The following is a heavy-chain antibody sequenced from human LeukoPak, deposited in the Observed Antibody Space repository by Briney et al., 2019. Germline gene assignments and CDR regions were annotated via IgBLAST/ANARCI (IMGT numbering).Heavy chain of an antibody. V-gene: IGHV4-59*08. D-gene: IGHD4-17*01. CDR2: IYYSGST. J-gene: IGHJ4*02. CDR3: ARHAVTHYYFDC. CDR1: GGSISSYY. Sequence: SETLSLTCTVSGGSISSYYWSWTRQPPGKELEWIGYIYYSGSTNYNPSLKSRVTISVDTSKNQFSLNLSSVTAADTAVYYCARHAVTHYYFDCWGQGTLVTVSS.